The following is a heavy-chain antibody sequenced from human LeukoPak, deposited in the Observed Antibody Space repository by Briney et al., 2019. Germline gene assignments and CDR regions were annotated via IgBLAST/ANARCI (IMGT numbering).Heavy chain of an antibody. D-gene: IGHD3-22*01. CDR1: GFTFNNYA. CDR3: AKDDTQETDSSTYWTY. CDR2: ISASGGST. J-gene: IGHJ4*02. V-gene: IGHV3-23*01. Sequence: PGGSLRLSCAASGFTFNNYAMSWVRQAPGKGLEWVSGISASGGSTYYADSVRGRFTISRDNSKNTLYLLMSSLRVEDTAVYSCAKDDTQETDSSTYWTYWGQGTLVTVSS.